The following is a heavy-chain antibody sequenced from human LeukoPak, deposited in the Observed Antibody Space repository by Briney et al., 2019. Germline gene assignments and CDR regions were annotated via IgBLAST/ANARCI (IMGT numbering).Heavy chain of an antibody. CDR3: ARHSDVIGAI. Sequence: GESLKISCEASGYTFTHQWIGWVRQMPGTGLEWVGIIYPRDSDTIYSPSFQGHVTISADTSINTAYLEWRSLEASDTAMYYCARHSDVIGAIWGQGTQVTVSS. D-gene: IGHD3-10*01. V-gene: IGHV5-51*01. J-gene: IGHJ4*02. CDR1: GYTFTHQW. CDR2: IYPRDSDT.